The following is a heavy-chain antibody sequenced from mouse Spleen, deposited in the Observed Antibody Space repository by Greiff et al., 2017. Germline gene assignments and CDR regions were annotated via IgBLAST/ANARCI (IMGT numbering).Heavy chain of an antibody. Sequence: EVQGVESGGGLVKPGGSLKLSCAASGFTFSSYAMSWVRQTPEKRLEWVATISDGGSYTYYPDNVKGRFTISRDNAKNNLYLQMSHLKSEDTAMYYCARMGDYGSSSFDYWGQGTTLTVSS. J-gene: IGHJ2*01. D-gene: IGHD1-1*01. CDR2: ISDGGSYT. CDR1: GFTFSSYA. CDR3: ARMGDYGSSSFDY. V-gene: IGHV5-4*01.